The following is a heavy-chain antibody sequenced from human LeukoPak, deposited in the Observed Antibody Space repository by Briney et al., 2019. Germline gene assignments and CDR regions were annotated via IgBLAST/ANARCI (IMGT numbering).Heavy chain of an antibody. J-gene: IGHJ4*02. Sequence: GGSLRPSCAASGFTFSSYWMHWVRQAPGKGLVWVARIHSDGTTTSYADSVKGRFTISRDNAKNTLYLQMNSLRAEDTAVYFCARDHGYGGRFDFDYWGQGTLVTVSS. CDR3: ARDHGYGGRFDFDY. V-gene: IGHV3-74*01. CDR2: IHSDGTTT. D-gene: IGHD4-23*01. CDR1: GFTFSSYW.